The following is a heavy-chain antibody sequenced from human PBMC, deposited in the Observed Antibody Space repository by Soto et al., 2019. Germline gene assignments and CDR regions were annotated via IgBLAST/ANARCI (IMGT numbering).Heavy chain of an antibody. J-gene: IGHJ4*02. V-gene: IGHV2-5*02. CDR3: AHYSSTSSFDY. Sequence: QITLKESGPTLVKPTQTFTLACTFSGFSLSTSGMGVGWIRQPPGKALEWLALIYWDDDKRYSPSLKSRLTITKHTSNNQVVLTMTNMDPVDTATYYCAHYSSTSSFDYWGQGTLVTVSS. CDR2: IYWDDDK. D-gene: IGHD6-13*01. CDR1: GFSLSTSGMG.